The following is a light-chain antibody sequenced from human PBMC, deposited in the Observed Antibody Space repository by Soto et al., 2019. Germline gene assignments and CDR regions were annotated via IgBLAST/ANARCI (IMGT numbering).Light chain of an antibody. J-gene: IGKJ1*01. Sequence: DIQMTQSPSTLSASVGDRVTITCRASQRISSWLAWYQKKPGKAPKILIYKASRLESGVPSKFSGIGSVTEFTLTVSSRQPDDFATYYCHQYNTDSRTFGPSTKGESK. CDR3: HQYNTDSRT. CDR2: KAS. CDR1: QRISSW. V-gene: IGKV1-5*03.